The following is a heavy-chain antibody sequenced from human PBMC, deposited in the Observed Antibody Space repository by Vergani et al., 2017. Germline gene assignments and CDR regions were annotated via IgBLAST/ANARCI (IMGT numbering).Heavy chain of an antibody. J-gene: IGHJ4*02. CDR3: ARDLRDDIMIGPDNMPFDS. CDR1: GGSISSRSYY. CDR2: IYYSGST. V-gene: IGHV4-39*02. D-gene: IGHD3-9*01. Sequence: QLQLQESGPGLVKPSETLSLTCTVSGGSISSRSYYWGWIRQPPGKGLEWIGSIYYSGSTYYNPSLKSRVTISVDTSKNQFSLKIKSVTAADAALYFCARDLRDDIMIGPDNMPFDSWGQGTLVTVSS.